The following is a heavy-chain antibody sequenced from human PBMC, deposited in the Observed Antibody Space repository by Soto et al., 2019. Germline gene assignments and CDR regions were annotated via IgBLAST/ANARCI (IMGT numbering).Heavy chain of an antibody. CDR2: IIPMIGIE. Sequence: SVKVSCMASGGTFSTYNINWVRQAAGQGPEWMGRIIPMIGIENYAQKFQGRVTITADKSTSTAYMELSSLRFVDTAVYYCARGTPSQAFDIWGQGTMVTVSS. CDR3: ARGTPSQAFDI. V-gene: IGHV1-69*02. CDR1: GGTFSTYN. J-gene: IGHJ3*02.